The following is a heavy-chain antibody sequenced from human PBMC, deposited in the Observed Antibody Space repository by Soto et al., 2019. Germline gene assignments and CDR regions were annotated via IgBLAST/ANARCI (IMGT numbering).Heavy chain of an antibody. J-gene: IGHJ4*02. CDR1: SGSISTGNW. V-gene: IGHV4-4*02. D-gene: IGHD6-25*01. CDR3: ARVFSSGSGWMYYFDF. Sequence: QVELQESGPRLVKSSGTLSLTCEVSSGSISTGNWWSWVRQPPGKGLEWIGEIYYTGATNYNPSLKSRVTMTIDKSKDQSSLVLTSTTAADTAVYYCARVFSSGSGWMYYFDFWGQGLLVSVSS. CDR2: IYYTGAT.